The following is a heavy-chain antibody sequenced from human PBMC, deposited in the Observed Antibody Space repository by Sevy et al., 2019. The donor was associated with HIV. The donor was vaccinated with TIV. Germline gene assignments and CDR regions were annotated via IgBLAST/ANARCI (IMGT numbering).Heavy chain of an antibody. J-gene: IGHJ5*02. V-gene: IGHV3-64D*06. CDR1: GFTFSSYA. CDR2: ISSNGGST. Sequence: GGCLRLSCSASGFTFSSYAMHWVRQAPGKGLEYVSAISSNGGSTYYADSVKGRFTISRDNSKNTLYLQMSSLRAEDTAVYYCVKGTGYGSGSDPKAINWFDPWGQGTLVTVSS. CDR3: VKGTGYGSGSDPKAINWFDP. D-gene: IGHD3-10*01.